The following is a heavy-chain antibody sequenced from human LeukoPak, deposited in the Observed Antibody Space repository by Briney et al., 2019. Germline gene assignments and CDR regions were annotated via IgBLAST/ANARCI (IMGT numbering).Heavy chain of an antibody. D-gene: IGHD1-26*01. Sequence: GRSLGLPCAASGFTFSSYAMHWVRQAPGKGLEWVAVISYDGSNKYYADSVKGRFTISRDNSKNTLYLQMNSLRAEDTAVYYCARDPVGATGSFDYWGQGTLVTVSS. CDR3: ARDPVGATGSFDY. CDR2: ISYDGSNK. J-gene: IGHJ4*02. V-gene: IGHV3-30*04. CDR1: GFTFSSYA.